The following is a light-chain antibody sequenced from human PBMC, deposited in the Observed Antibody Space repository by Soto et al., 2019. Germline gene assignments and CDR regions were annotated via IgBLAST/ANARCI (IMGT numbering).Light chain of an antibody. V-gene: IGKV1-5*01. CDR3: QQYSGYWT. Sequence: DIPMTQSPSTLSASVGDRVTITCRASQTISTWLAWYQQKPGKAPKLLMYDASRLESGVPSTFSGSGSGTEFTLTSSSLQPDDVATYYCQQYSGYWTFGQGTKVEIK. CDR2: DAS. CDR1: QTISTW. J-gene: IGKJ1*01.